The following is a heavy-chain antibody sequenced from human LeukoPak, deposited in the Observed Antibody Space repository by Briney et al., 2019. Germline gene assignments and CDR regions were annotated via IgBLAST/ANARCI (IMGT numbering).Heavy chain of an antibody. V-gene: IGHV3-23*01. J-gene: IGHJ6*02. CDR2: LSGSGSTT. CDR1: GFTFSSYA. Sequence: PGGSLRLSCAASGFTFSSYAMGWVRQAPGKGLEWVSGLSGSGSTTYCADSVKGRFTISRDNSKNTLYLQMSSLTAEDTAVYYCAKDVYGYHAMDVWGQGTTVTVSS. CDR3: AKDVYGYHAMDV. D-gene: IGHD5/OR15-5a*01.